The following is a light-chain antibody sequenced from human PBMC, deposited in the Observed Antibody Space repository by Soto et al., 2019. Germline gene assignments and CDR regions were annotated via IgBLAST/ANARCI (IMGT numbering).Light chain of an antibody. CDR2: EVN. J-gene: IGLJ1*01. CDR3: SSYAGSSNV. V-gene: IGLV2-8*01. CDR1: SSDVGGYNY. Sequence: SVLTQPPSAPGSPGQSVAIPRTGTSSDVGGYNYVSWYQQHPSKAPKLMIYEVNKRPSGVPDRFSGSKSGNTASLTVSGLQAEDEADYYCSSYAGSSNVFGTGTKVTVL.